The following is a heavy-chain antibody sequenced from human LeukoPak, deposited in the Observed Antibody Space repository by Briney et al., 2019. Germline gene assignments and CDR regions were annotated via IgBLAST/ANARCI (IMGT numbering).Heavy chain of an antibody. CDR2: IYYSGST. CDR3: AREVGMVATGWFDP. D-gene: IGHD5-12*01. V-gene: IGHV4-59*12. J-gene: IGHJ5*02. Sequence: SETLSLTCTVSGGSISSYYWSWIRQPPGKGLEWIGYIYYSGSTNYNPSLKSRVTISVDTSKNQFSLKLSSVTAADTAVYYCAREVGMVATGWFDPWGQGTLVTVSP. CDR1: GGSISSYY.